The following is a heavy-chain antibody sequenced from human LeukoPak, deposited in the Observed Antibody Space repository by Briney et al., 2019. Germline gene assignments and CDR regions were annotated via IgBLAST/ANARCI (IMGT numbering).Heavy chain of an antibody. Sequence: GGSLRLSCAASGFTFSSYWMHWVRQAPGKGLVWVSRINSDGSSTSYADSVKGRFTISRDNAKNTLYLHMNSLRAEDTAVYYCASSSYSSGWLSPHWGQGTLVTVSS. CDR1: GFTFSSYW. CDR3: ASSSYSSGWLSPH. V-gene: IGHV3-74*01. J-gene: IGHJ4*02. CDR2: INSDGSST. D-gene: IGHD6-19*01.